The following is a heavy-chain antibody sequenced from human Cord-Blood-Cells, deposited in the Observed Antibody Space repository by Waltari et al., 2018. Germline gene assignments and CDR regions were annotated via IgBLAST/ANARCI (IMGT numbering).Heavy chain of an antibody. CDR3: ARDHLPGLRPLNWFDP. V-gene: IGHV1-69*09. CDR2: IIPILGIA. D-gene: IGHD5-12*01. CDR1: GGTFSSYA. Sequence: QVQLVQSGAEVKHPGASVKVSCKSSGGTFSSYAISWVRQAPGQGLEWLGRIIPILGIANYAQKFQGRVTITADKSTSTAYMELSSLRSEDTAVYYCARDHLPGLRPLNWFDPWGQGTLVTVSS. J-gene: IGHJ5*02.